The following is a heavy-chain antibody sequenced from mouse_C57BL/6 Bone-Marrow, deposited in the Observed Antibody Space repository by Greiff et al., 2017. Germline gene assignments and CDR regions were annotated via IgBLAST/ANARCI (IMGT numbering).Heavy chain of an antibody. Sequence: VQLQQSGAELARPGASVKLSCKASGYTFTSYGISWVKQRTGQGLEWIGEIYPRSGNTYYKEKFKGKATLTADKSSSTAYMELRSLTSEDSAVYFCARLRYGNYEFAYWGQGTLVTVSA. CDR3: ARLRYGNYEFAY. CDR1: GYTFTSYG. V-gene: IGHV1-81*01. D-gene: IGHD2-1*01. CDR2: IYPRSGNT. J-gene: IGHJ3*01.